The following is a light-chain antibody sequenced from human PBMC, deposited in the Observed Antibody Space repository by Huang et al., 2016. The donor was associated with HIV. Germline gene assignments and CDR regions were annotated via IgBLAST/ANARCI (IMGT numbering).Light chain of an antibody. V-gene: IGKV3-20*01. J-gene: IGKJ1*01. CDR1: QSVSNSY. Sequence: EIVLTQSPGTLSLSPGERATLSCRASQSVSNSYLAWYQQKPGQAPRLLIYGASSRTTGIPDRFSGSGTGTDFTLTISRLEPEDFAVYYCQQYGGSPWTFGQGTNVEV. CDR3: QQYGGSPWT. CDR2: GAS.